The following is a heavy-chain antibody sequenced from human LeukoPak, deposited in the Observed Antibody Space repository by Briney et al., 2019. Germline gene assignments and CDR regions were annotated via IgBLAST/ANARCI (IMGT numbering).Heavy chain of an antibody. CDR1: GFTFSDYY. CDR3: ARAPYSYDTSGYYGYFFDY. D-gene: IGHD3-22*01. J-gene: IGHJ4*02. Sequence: GGSLRLSCVASGFTFSDYYMSWIRQAPGKGLEWVSYISSSGSTIYYADSVKGRFTISRDNAKNSLYLQMNSLRAEDTAVYYCARAPYSYDTSGYYGYFFDYWGQGTLVTVSS. V-gene: IGHV3-11*04. CDR2: ISSSGSTI.